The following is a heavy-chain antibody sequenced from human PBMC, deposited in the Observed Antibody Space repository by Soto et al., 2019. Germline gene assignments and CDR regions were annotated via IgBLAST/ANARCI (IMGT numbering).Heavy chain of an antibody. Sequence: QVQLVQSGAEVKKPGSSVKVSCKASGGTFSSYTISWVRQAPGQGLEWMGRIIPILGIANYAQKFQGRVTITADKSTRTAYRGLSSGRSENRAVYYWARGGGGVAATESSQHWGQGTRFTVSS. CDR1: GGTFSSYT. J-gene: IGHJ1*01. V-gene: IGHV1-69*02. CDR2: IIPILGIA. D-gene: IGHD2-15*01. CDR3: ARGGGGVAATESSQH.